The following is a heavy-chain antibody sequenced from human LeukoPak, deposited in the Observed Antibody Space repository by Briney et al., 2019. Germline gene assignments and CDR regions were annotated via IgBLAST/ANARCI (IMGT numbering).Heavy chain of an antibody. V-gene: IGHV3-48*01. CDR1: GFTFSSYS. CDR2: ISSSSSTI. J-gene: IGHJ4*02. D-gene: IGHD2-2*01. CDR3: ARDWSRYCSSTSCPRFDY. Sequence: PGGSLRLSCAASGFTFSSYSMNWVRQAPGKGLEWVSYISSSSSTIYYADSVKGRFTISRDNAKNSLYLQMNSLRAEDTAVYYCARDWSRYCSSTSCPRFDYWGQGTLVTVSS.